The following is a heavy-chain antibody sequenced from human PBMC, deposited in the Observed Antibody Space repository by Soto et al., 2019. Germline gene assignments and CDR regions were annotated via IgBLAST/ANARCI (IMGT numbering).Heavy chain of an antibody. CDR3: ARGDGTYYDFWSGYSTSLSHYMDV. CDR1: GGSLSGYY. J-gene: IGHJ6*03. CDR2: INHSGST. D-gene: IGHD3-3*01. V-gene: IGHV4-34*01. Sequence: QVQLQQWGAGLLKPSETVSLTCAVYGGSLSGYYWIWIRQSPGKGLEWIGEINHSGSTNYSPSLKSRVTMSVDTFKKQFSLKLSSVTAADTAVYFCARGDGTYYDFWSGYSTSLSHYMDVWGKGTPVTVSS.